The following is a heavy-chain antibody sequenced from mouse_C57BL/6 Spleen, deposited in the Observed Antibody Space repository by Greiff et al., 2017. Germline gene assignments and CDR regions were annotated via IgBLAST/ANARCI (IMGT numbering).Heavy chain of an antibody. D-gene: IGHD2-3*01. V-gene: IGHV5-4*01. J-gene: IGHJ4*01. Sequence: DVHLVESGGGLVKPGGSLKLSCAASGFTFSSYAMSWVRQTPEKRLEWVATISDGGSYTYYPDNVKGRFTISRDNAKNNLYLQMSHLKSEDTAMYYGARDPFDGYYVDYYAMDYWGQGTSVTVSS. CDR1: GFTFSSYA. CDR3: ARDPFDGYYVDYYAMDY. CDR2: ISDGGSYT.